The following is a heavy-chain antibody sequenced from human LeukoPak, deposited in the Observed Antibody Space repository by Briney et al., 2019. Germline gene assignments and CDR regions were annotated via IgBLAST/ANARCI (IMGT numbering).Heavy chain of an antibody. Sequence: ASVKVSCKASGYTFTGYYTHWVRQAPGQGLEWMGWINPNSGVANYEQKFQGRVTMTSDTSISTAYMELTRLTSDDTAAYYCARDISSSGCIDYWGQGTLVTVSS. CDR3: ARDISSSGCIDY. CDR1: GYTFTGYY. D-gene: IGHD6-19*01. V-gene: IGHV1-2*02. J-gene: IGHJ4*02. CDR2: INPNSGVA.